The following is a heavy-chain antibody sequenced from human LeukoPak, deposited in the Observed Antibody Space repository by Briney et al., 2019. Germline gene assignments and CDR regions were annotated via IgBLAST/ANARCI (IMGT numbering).Heavy chain of an antibody. CDR2: ISYDGSNK. D-gene: IGHD3-22*01. CDR3: ANGDSSGYHHGRFIGFDY. V-gene: IGHV3-30*18. CDR1: GFTFSSYG. J-gene: IGHJ4*02. Sequence: GGSLRLSCAASGFTFSSYGMHWVRQAPGKGLEWVAVISYDGSNKYYADSVKGRFTISRDNSKNTLYLQMNSLRAEDTAVYYCANGDSSGYHHGRFIGFDYWGQGTLVTVSS.